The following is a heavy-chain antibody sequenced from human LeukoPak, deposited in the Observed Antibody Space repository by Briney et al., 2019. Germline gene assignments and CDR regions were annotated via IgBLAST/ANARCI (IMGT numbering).Heavy chain of an antibody. CDR3: ARRQGTTLSFDY. CDR2: INAYNGNT. J-gene: IGHJ4*02. D-gene: IGHD1-1*01. Sequence: ASVKVSCKASGHTFNTYGFSWVRQAPGQGLEWMGWINAYNGNTNYAQKLQGRVTMTTETSTSTAYMELRSLRSDDTAVYYCARRQGTTLSFDYWGQGTLVTVSS. V-gene: IGHV1-18*01. CDR1: GHTFNTYG.